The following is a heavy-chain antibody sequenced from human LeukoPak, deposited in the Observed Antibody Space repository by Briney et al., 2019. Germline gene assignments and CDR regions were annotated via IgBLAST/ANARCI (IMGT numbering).Heavy chain of an antibody. V-gene: IGHV1-69*05. Sequence: SVKVSCKASGGTFTSYAISWVRQAPGQGLEYLGGSIPNFRRTKYAQKFEGRVTITTDETTAYMEVSSLRSEDTAVYYCARDDRVSGYYYGMDVWGQGTTVTVSS. CDR1: GGTFTSYA. CDR3: ARDDRVSGYYYGMDV. J-gene: IGHJ6*02. CDR2: SIPNFRRT.